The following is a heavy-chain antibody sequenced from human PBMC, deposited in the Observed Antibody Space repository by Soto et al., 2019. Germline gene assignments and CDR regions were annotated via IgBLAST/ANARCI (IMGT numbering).Heavy chain of an antibody. CDR2: IIPIFGTA. D-gene: IGHD1-26*01. CDR1: GGTFSSYA. CDR3: ARGCFSGSDGQYYYGMDV. V-gene: IGHV1-69*12. J-gene: IGHJ6*02. Sequence: VQLVQSGAEVKKPGSSVKVSCKASGGTFSSYAISWVRQAPGQGLEWMGGIIPIFGTANYAQKFQGRVTITADESTSTAYMERSSLRSEDTAVYYCARGCFSGSDGQYYYGMDVWGQGTTVTVSS.